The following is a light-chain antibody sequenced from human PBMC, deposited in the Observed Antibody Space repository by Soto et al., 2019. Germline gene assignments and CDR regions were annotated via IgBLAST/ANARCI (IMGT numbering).Light chain of an antibody. J-gene: IGKJ2*01. CDR1: QSLLHSNGYNY. Sequence: DIVMTQSPLSLPVTPGEPASISCRSSQSLLHSNGYNYLDWYLQKPGQSPQLLIYLGSSRASGVPDRFSGSGSGTDFTLKISRVEADDVGVYYCMQALQTPWYTFGQGTKLKIK. V-gene: IGKV2-28*01. CDR2: LGS. CDR3: MQALQTPWYT.